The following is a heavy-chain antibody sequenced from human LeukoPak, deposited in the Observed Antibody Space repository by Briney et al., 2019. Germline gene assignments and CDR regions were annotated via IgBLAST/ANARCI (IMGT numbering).Heavy chain of an antibody. V-gene: IGHV3-11*04. D-gene: IGHD3-9*01. CDR2: ISSSGSTI. CDR3: ARPVERNRITIFYDI. Sequence: GGSLRLSCAASGFTFSDYYMGWIRQAPGKGLEWVSYISSSGSTIYYADSVKGRFTISRDNAKNSLYLQMNSLRAEDTAVYYCARPVERNRITIFYDIWGQGTMVTVSS. CDR1: GFTFSDYY. J-gene: IGHJ3*02.